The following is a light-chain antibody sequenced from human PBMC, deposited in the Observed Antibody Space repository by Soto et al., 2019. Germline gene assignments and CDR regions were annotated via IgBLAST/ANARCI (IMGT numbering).Light chain of an antibody. Sequence: EIVLTQSPATLSLSPGERATLSCRASQSVSSYLAWYQQKPGQAPRLLIYDASTRAPGIPARFSGSGSGTDFTLTISSLEPEDFAVYYCQQRSNWPLYTFGQGTKLEIK. CDR2: DAS. CDR3: QQRSNWPLYT. CDR1: QSVSSY. V-gene: IGKV3-11*01. J-gene: IGKJ2*01.